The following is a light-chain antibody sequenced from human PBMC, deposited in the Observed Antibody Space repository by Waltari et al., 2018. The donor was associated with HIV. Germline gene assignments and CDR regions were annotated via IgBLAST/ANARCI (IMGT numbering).Light chain of an antibody. J-gene: IGLJ3*02. CDR1: SSDVGGYNY. CDR3: SSYTSSSTLV. V-gene: IGLV2-14*01. CDR2: EVS. Sequence: QSALTQPASVSGSPGQSITISCTGTSSDVGGYNYVSWYQQHPGKAPKLIIYEVSNRPSGFSNRFSGSKSGNTASLTISGLQAEDEAEYYCSSYTSSSTLVFGGGTKLTVL.